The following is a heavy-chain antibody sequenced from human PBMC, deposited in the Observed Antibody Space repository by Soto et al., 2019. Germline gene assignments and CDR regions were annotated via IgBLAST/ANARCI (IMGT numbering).Heavy chain of an antibody. CDR3: ARDPFDSP. J-gene: IGHJ5*02. CDR1: GFTFSSYA. V-gene: IGHV3-30-3*01. Sequence: SLRLSCAASGFTFSSYAMHWVRQAPGKGLEWVAVISYDGSNKYYADSVKGRFTISRDNSKNTLYLQMNSLRAEDTAVYYCARDPFDSPWGQGTLVTVSS. CDR2: ISYDGSNK.